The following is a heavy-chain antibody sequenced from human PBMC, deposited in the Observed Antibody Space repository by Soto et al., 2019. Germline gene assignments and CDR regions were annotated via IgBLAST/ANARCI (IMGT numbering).Heavy chain of an antibody. Sequence: QVQMQESGPGQVKPSQTLSLTCTVSGGSFSSGDYYWSWIRQHPGKGLEWIGYIYSSGSTYYNPSLKSRVTISVDTSKKQFSLELSSVTAADTAVYYFARGTGNWNFWYDFDYWGQGTLVTVSS. J-gene: IGHJ4*02. CDR3: ARGTGNWNFWYDFDY. V-gene: IGHV4-31*03. CDR2: IYSSGST. D-gene: IGHD1-7*01. CDR1: GGSFSSGDYY.